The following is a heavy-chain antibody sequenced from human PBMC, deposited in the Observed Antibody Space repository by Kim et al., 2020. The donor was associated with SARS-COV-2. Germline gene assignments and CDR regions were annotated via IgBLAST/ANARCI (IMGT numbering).Heavy chain of an antibody. CDR3: ARYDF. CDR2: IDHNGRS. V-gene: IGHV4-34*01. Sequence: IDHNGRSNYRPSLKIRVTISEDTTNNQFSLKMNAVTAADTAIYYCARYDFWSRGTLVTVSS. J-gene: IGHJ4*02. D-gene: IGHD3-3*01.